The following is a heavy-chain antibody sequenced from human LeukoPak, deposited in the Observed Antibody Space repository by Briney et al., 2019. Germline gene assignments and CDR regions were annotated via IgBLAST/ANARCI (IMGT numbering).Heavy chain of an antibody. CDR2: ISSTSYYI. D-gene: IGHD2-2*01. Sequence: GSLRLSCAASGFTFSTYSMIWVRQAPGKGLEWVSSISSTSYYIYYADSVKGRFTISRDNAKNSLYLQMNSLRAEDTAVYYCARRTVVPAALYYMDVWGKGTTVTVSS. CDR3: ARRTVVPAALYYMDV. J-gene: IGHJ6*03. CDR1: GFTFSTYS. V-gene: IGHV3-21*01.